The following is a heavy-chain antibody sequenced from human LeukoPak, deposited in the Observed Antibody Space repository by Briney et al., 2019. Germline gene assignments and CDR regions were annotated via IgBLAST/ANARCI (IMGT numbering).Heavy chain of an antibody. Sequence: GGSLRLSCAASGFTFSSYGMHWVRQAPGKGLEWAAFIRYDGSNKYYADSAKGRFTISRDNSKNTLYLQMNSLRAEDTAVYYCAKDRASSSWYGDYWGQGTLVTVSS. D-gene: IGHD6-13*01. CDR2: IRYDGSNK. CDR1: GFTFSSYG. CDR3: AKDRASSSWYGDY. J-gene: IGHJ4*02. V-gene: IGHV3-30*02.